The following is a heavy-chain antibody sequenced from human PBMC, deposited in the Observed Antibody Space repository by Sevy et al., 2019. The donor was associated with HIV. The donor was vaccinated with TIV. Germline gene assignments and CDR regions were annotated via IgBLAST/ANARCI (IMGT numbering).Heavy chain of an antibody. CDR2: ISGSGGST. Sequence: GGSLRLSCAASGFTFSSYAMSWVRQAPGKGLEWVSAISGSGGSTYYADSVKGRFTISRDNSKNTLYLQMNSLRAEDTGVYYCAKNGFPPLPLASPNYYYYYGMDVWGQGTTVTVSS. CDR3: AKNGFPPLPLASPNYYYYYGMDV. CDR1: GFTFSSYA. D-gene: IGHD3-3*02. J-gene: IGHJ6*02. V-gene: IGHV3-23*01.